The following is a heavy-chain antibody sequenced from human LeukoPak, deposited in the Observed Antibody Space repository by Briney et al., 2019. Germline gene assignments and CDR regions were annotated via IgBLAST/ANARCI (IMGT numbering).Heavy chain of an antibody. D-gene: IGHD3-10*01. CDR2: IFHSGTT. CDR3: ARWVFYGSGSYWFDY. J-gene: IGHJ4*02. Sequence: SETLSLTCAVSGGSISSAGYSWGWIRQPPGKGLEWIGYIFHSGTTYYNPSLKSRVTISVDKSKNQFSLKLSSVTAADTAVYYCARWVFYGSGSYWFDYWGQGTLFTVSS. V-gene: IGHV4-30-2*01. CDR1: GGSISSAGYS.